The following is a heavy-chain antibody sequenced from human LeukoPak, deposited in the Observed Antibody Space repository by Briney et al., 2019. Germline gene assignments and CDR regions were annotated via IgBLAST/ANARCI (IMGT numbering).Heavy chain of an antibody. CDR1: GFTFSSYE. J-gene: IGHJ4*02. CDR3: ARDSLASWELPFDY. Sequence: GGSLRLSCAASGFTFSSYEMNWVRQAPGKGLEWVSYISSSGSTIYYADSVKGRFTISRDNAKNSLYLQMNSLRAEDTAVYYCARDSLASWELPFDYWGQGTLVTVSS. V-gene: IGHV3-48*03. D-gene: IGHD1-26*01. CDR2: ISSSGSTI.